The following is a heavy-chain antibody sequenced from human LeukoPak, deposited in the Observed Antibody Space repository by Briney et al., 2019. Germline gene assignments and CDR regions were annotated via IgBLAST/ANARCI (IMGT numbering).Heavy chain of an antibody. V-gene: IGHV1-2*02. D-gene: IGHD2-2*01. CDR1: GYTFTGYY. CDR2: INPNSGGT. J-gene: IGHJ5*02. Sequence: ASVKVSCKASGYTFTGYYMHWVRQAPGQGLEWMGWINPNSGGTNYAQKFQGRVTMTRDTSISTAYMELSRLRSDDTAVHYCARVVPAAPWFDPWGQGTLVTVSS. CDR3: ARVVPAAPWFDP.